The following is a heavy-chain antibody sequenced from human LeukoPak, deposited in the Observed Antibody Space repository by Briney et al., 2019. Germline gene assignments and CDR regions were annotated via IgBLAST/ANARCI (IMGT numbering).Heavy chain of an antibody. CDR1: GYTFTSYY. CDR2: INPSGGST. J-gene: IGHJ4*02. D-gene: IGHD3-22*01. CDR3: ARGDYYDSSGYYRTLYYFDY. Sequence: ASVKVSCEASGYTFTSYYMHWVRQAPGQGLEWMGIINPSGGSTSYAQKFQGRVTMTRDTSTSTVYMELSSLRSEDTAVYYCARGDYYDSSGYYRTLYYFDYWGQGTLVTVSS. V-gene: IGHV1-46*01.